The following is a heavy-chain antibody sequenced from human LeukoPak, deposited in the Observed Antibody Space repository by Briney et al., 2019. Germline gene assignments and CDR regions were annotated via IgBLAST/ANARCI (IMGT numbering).Heavy chain of an antibody. D-gene: IGHD1-1*01. CDR3: ARGYERDAFDI. CDR2: IYHSGST. Sequence: NSSQTLSLTCAVSGGSISSGGYSWSWIRQPPGKGLEWIGYIYHSGSTYYNPSLKSRVTISVDRSKNQFSLKLSSVTAADTAVYYCARGYERDAFDIWGQGTMVTVSS. V-gene: IGHV4-30-2*01. J-gene: IGHJ3*02. CDR1: GGSISSGGYS.